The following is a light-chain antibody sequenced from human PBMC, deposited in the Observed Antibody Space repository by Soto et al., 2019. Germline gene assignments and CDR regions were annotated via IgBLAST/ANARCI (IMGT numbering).Light chain of an antibody. J-gene: IGKJ1*01. Sequence: DIQMTQSPSTLSASVGDRVTISCRASQIISIYLNWYQQKPGKAPRLLIFLASSLQSGVPSRFSGSGSGADFTLTISSLQPEDFATYYCQQSYTAPRTVGQGTKVDIK. CDR1: QIISIY. V-gene: IGKV1-39*01. CDR2: LAS. CDR3: QQSYTAPRT.